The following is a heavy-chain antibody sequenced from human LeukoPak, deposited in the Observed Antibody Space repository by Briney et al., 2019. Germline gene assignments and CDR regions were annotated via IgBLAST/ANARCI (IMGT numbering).Heavy chain of an antibody. CDR3: AKGDSSTSLYYYYYYMDV. J-gene: IGHJ6*03. CDR2: IRYDGSSK. CDR1: GFTFSSYG. Sequence: PGGSLRLSCAASGFTFSSYGMHWVRQAPGKGLEWVAFIRYDGSSKYYADSVKGRFTISRDNSKNTLYLQMNSLRAEDTAVYYCAKGDSSTSLYYYYYYMDVWGKGTTVTISS. D-gene: IGHD2-2*01. V-gene: IGHV3-30*02.